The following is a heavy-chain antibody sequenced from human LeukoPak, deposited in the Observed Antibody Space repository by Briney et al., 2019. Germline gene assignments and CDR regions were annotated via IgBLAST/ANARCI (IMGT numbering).Heavy chain of an antibody. J-gene: IGHJ4*02. CDR2: ISGSRGST. V-gene: IGHV3-23*01. Sequence: GGSLRLSCAASGFTFSSYAMSWVRQAPGKGLEWVSAISGSRGSTYYAHSVKGWFTISRDKSKNTLYLQMNSLRAEDTAVYYCAKGEDFDYWGQGTLVTVSS. CDR1: GFTFSSYA. CDR3: AKGEDFDY.